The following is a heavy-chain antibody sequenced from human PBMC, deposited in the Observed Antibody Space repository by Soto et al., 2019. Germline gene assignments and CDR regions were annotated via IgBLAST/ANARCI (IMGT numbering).Heavy chain of an antibody. V-gene: IGHV4-34*01. CDR1: GGSFSAYY. CDR2: INHSGRT. D-gene: IGHD3-16*01. J-gene: IGHJ3*02. CDR3: ARDPFSRDAFDI. Sequence: QVQLQQWGAGLLKPSETLSLTCAVYGGSFSAYYWSWIRQPPGKGLEWIGEINHSGRTNYNPSLKSRVTIAVDTSKNQFSLKLSSVTAADTAVYYCARDPFSRDAFDIWDQGTMVTVSS.